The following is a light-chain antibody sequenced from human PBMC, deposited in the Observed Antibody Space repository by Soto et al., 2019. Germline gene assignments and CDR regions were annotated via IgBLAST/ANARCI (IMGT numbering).Light chain of an antibody. CDR1: QDISRY. V-gene: IGKV1-9*01. Sequence: DIPLTQSPSFVSASVGERVTITCRASQDISRYLAWYQQKPGEAPKLLISAASTLHSGVPSRFSGSGSGTEFTLPVSYLLPEYFATYYCQQLYSYSSFGQGTRLESK. CDR3: QQLYSYSS. CDR2: AAS. J-gene: IGKJ5*01.